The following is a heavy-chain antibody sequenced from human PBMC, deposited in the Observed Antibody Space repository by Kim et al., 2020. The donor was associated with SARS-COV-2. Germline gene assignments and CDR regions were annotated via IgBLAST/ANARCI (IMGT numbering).Heavy chain of an antibody. V-gene: IGHV3-23*01. J-gene: IGHJ6*02. CDR2: ISGSGGST. D-gene: IGHD3-10*01. CDR1: GFTFSSYA. CDR3: AKAGRIGELPNHYYGMDV. Sequence: GGSLRLSCAASGFTFSSYAMSWVRQAPGKGLEWVSAISGSGGSTYYADSVKGRFTISRDNSKNTLYLQMNSLRAEDTAVYYCAKAGRIGELPNHYYGMDVWGQGTTVTVSS.